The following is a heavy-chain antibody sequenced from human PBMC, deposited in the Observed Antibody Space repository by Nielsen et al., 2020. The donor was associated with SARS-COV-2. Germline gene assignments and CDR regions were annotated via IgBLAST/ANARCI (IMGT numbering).Heavy chain of an antibody. CDR2: IIPILGIA. J-gene: IGHJ5*02. CDR3: ARASGYDILTGPLDLFDP. CDR1: GGTFSSYA. Sequence: SVKVSCKASGGTFSSYAISWVRQAPGQGLEWMGRIIPILGIANYAQKFQGRVTITTDKSTSTAYMELSSLRSEDTAVYYCARASGYDILTGPLDLFDPWGQGTLVTVSS. V-gene: IGHV1-69*04. D-gene: IGHD3-9*01.